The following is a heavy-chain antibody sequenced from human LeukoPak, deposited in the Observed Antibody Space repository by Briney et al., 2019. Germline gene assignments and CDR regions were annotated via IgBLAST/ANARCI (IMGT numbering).Heavy chain of an antibody. CDR3: ARDQVVGEINAEYFQH. CDR2: ISAYNGNT. D-gene: IGHD1-26*01. Sequence: ASVKVSCKASGYTFTSYGISWVRQAPGQGLEWMGWISAYNGNTNYAQKLQGRVTMTTDTSTITAYMELRSLRSDDTAAYYCARDQVVGEINAEYFQHWGQGTLVTVSS. V-gene: IGHV1-18*01. J-gene: IGHJ1*01. CDR1: GYTFTSYG.